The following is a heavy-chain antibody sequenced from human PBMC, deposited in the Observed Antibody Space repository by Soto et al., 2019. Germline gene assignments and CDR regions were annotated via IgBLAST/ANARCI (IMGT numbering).Heavy chain of an antibody. V-gene: IGHV4-34*01. J-gene: IGHJ6*02. Sequence: SDTLSLTCAVYGWSFSGYYWSWTRQPPGNGLEWIGEIKHSGSTNYNPSLTSGVTISVDASKSQFSLKLSSVTAADAAVYYCARQAVSRGYYYYYGLEVWGQGTTVTVAS. CDR1: GWSFSGYY. CDR2: IKHSGST. D-gene: IGHD2-2*01. CDR3: ARQAVSRGYYYYYGLEV.